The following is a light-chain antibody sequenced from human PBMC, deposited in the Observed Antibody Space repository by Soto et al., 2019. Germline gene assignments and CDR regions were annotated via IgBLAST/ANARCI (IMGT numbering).Light chain of an antibody. J-gene: IGKJ2*01. Sequence: EIEMTQSPASLSVSPGDRATLTCRASQSVSSNLAWYQQKPGQAPRLLIYGASTRATGIPARFSGSGSGTEFILTISSLQSEDFAVYYCQQYNNWPPYTFGQGTKLEIK. CDR1: QSVSSN. V-gene: IGKV3-15*01. CDR3: QQYNNWPPYT. CDR2: GAS.